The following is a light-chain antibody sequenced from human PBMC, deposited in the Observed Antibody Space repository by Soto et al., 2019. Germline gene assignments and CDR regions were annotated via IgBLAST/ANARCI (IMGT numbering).Light chain of an antibody. CDR1: SSDVGAYDY. Sequence: QSVLTQHASVSGSPGQSITISCTGTSSDVGAYDYVSWYQQHPDKAPKLMIYEVSHRPSGVSNRFYGSKSVNTATLTISGLQAEDEADYYCSSYTSSSTRVFGTGTKVTVL. J-gene: IGLJ1*01. CDR3: SSYTSSSTRV. CDR2: EVS. V-gene: IGLV2-14*03.